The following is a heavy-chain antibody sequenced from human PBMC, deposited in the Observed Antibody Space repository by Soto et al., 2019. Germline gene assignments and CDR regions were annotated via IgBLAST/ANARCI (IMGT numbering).Heavy chain of an antibody. J-gene: IGHJ6*02. CDR1: GGTFSSYA. D-gene: IGHD3-22*01. CDR3: AGLHYYDSSGYPHYYGMDV. CDR2: IIPTFGTA. Sequence: SVKVSCKASGGTFSSYAISWVLQAPGQGLEWMGGIIPTFGTANYAQKFQGRVTITADEPTSTAYMELSSLRSEDTAVYYCAGLHYYDSSGYPHYYGMDVWGQGTTVTVSS. V-gene: IGHV1-69*13.